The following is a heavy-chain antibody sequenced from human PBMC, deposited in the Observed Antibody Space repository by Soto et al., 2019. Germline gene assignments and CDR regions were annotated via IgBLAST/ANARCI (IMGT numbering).Heavy chain of an antibody. J-gene: IGHJ4*02. CDR3: ASPAAASDY. V-gene: IGHV3-33*01. CDR1: GFSFSSYA. CDR2: IWYDGSNK. Sequence: QVQLVESGGGVVQPGRSLRLSCAASGFSFSSYAMHWVRQSPGKGLEWVAVIWYDGSNKYYADSVKGRFTISRDNSKNPLYLQMNSLRAEDTAVYYCASPAAASDYWGQGTLVTVSS. D-gene: IGHD6-13*01.